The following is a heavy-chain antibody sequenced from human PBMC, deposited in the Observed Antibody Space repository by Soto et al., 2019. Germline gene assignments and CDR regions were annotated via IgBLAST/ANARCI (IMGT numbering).Heavy chain of an antibody. CDR1: GYSIRSDYY. CDR3: ARVTGSKGYFDY. V-gene: IGHV4-38-2*01. CDR2: IYQSGTA. J-gene: IGHJ4*02. Sequence: SETLSLTCAVSGYSIRSDYYWGWIRQPPGKGLEWIGSIYQSGTAYYNPSLKSRVTISVDTSKNEFSLKVSSVTAADTAVYYCARVTGSKGYFDYWGQGTLVTLSS. D-gene: IGHD2-2*01.